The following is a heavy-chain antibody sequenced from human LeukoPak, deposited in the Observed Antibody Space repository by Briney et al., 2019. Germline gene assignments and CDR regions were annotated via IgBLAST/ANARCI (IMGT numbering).Heavy chain of an antibody. CDR1: GFTFSRSW. V-gene: IGHV3-7*01. CDR2: MNQDGSEK. Sequence: GGSLRLSCAASGFTFSRSWMSWVRQAPGKGLEWVANMNQDGSEKNYVDSVKGRFTISRDNGKNSLYLQMNSLGAEDTAVYYCAREGFLDYWGQGTLVTVSS. J-gene: IGHJ4*02. CDR3: AREGFLDY. D-gene: IGHD3-3*01.